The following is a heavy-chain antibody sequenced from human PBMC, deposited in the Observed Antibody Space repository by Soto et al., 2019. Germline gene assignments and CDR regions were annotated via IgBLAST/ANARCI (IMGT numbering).Heavy chain of an antibody. J-gene: IGHJ6*02. V-gene: IGHV4-31*03. Sequence: SETLSLTCTVSGGSISSGGYYWSWIRQHPGKGLEWIGYIYDSGSSYYNPSLKSRVSIPVDTPKNQFSLKLSSVTAADTAIYYCARGDGRGSSSYYGMDVWGQGTTVTVSS. D-gene: IGHD6-6*01. CDR2: IYDSGSS. CDR3: ARGDGRGSSSYYGMDV. CDR1: GGSISSGGYY.